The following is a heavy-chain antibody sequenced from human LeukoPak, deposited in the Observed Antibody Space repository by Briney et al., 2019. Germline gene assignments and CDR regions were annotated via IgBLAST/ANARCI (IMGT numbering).Heavy chain of an antibody. CDR2: INTYNGNT. D-gene: IGHD3-10*01. J-gene: IGHJ6*02. CDR3: ARDAPGLAYYYGLDV. Sequence: ASVKVSCKASGYTFTSHDISWVRQAPGQGLEWMGWINTYNGNTHYAQKLQGRVTMTTDTATSTAYMELRSLRSDDTAAYYCARDAPGLAYYYGLDVWGQGTTVTVSS. CDR1: GYTFTSHD. V-gene: IGHV1-18*01.